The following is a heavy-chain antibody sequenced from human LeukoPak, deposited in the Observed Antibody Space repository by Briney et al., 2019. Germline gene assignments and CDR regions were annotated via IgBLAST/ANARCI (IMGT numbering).Heavy chain of an antibody. V-gene: IGHV4-38-2*02. D-gene: IGHD4-17*01. CDR2: IYHSGST. CDR1: GYSISSGYY. CDR3: ATQGGYGVY. J-gene: IGHJ4*02. Sequence: SETLSLTCTVSGYSISSGYYWGWIRQPPGKGLEWIGSIYHSGSTYYNPSLKSRVTISVDTSKNQFSLKLSSVTAADTAVYYCATQGGYGVYWGQGTLVTVSS.